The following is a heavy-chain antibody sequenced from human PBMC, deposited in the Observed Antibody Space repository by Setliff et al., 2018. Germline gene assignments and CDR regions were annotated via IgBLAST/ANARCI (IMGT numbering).Heavy chain of an antibody. Sequence: RLSCAASGFTFSKYDMHWVRQVIGKGLEWVSGIGSAGDTYYPGSVKGRFTISRENGKNSLYLQMNSLRAGDTGVYYCARAPGYGSGNYYYFYYSMDVWGQGTTVTVSS. CDR2: IGSAGDT. CDR3: ARAPGYGSGNYYYFYYSMDV. D-gene: IGHD3-10*01. J-gene: IGHJ6*02. CDR1: GFTFSKYD. V-gene: IGHV3-13*01.